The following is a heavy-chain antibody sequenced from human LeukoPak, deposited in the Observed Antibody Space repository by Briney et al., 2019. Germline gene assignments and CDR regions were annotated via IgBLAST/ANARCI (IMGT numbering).Heavy chain of an antibody. CDR1: GFTFTFYA. CDR2: SSYDGSST. CDR3: ARRGSFDI. V-gene: IGHV3-30*04. Sequence: GGSLRLSCAASGFTFTFYAMHWVRQAPGKGLEWVAVSSYDGSSTYYADSVKGRFIISRDNSRNTVDLQMNGLRAEDTAVYYCARRGSFDIWGQGTMVTVSS. J-gene: IGHJ3*02.